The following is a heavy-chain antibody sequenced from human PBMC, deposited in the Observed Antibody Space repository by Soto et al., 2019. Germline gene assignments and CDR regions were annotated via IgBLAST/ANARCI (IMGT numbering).Heavy chain of an antibody. V-gene: IGHV1-69*13. CDR1: GGTFSSYA. Sequence: EASVKVSCKASGGTFSSYAISWVRQASGQGLEWMGGIIPIFGTANYAQKFQGRVTITADESTSTAYMELSSLRSEDTAVYYCARGDSSSSDVWGQGTTVTVSS. CDR3: ARGDSSSSDV. J-gene: IGHJ6*02. D-gene: IGHD6-6*01. CDR2: IIPIFGTA.